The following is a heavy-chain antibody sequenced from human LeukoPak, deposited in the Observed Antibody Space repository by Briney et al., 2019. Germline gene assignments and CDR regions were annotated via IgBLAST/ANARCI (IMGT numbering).Heavy chain of an antibody. J-gene: IGHJ4*02. CDR2: INPNSGGT. D-gene: IGHD3-10*01. Sequence: ASVKVSCKASGYTFTGYYMHWVRQAPGQGLEWMGWINPNSGGTKYAQKFQGRVTMTRDTSISTAYMELSRLRSDDTAVYYCARDIFGLGITMVRGVYLDYWGQGTLVTVSS. CDR3: ARDIFGLGITMVRGVYLDY. V-gene: IGHV1-2*02. CDR1: GYTFTGYY.